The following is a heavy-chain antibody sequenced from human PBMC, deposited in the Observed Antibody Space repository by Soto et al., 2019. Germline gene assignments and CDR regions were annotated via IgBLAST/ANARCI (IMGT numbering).Heavy chain of an antibody. D-gene: IGHD6-19*01. CDR3: ARSVAGHFHY. J-gene: IGHJ4*02. Sequence: EVQLVESGGDLVQRGGSLRLSCVASGFTFSVYSMNWVRQAPGKGLEWFSYITSDTKTIKYAESVKVRFTISRDNANNAVYLQMNSRRDEDTAVDYCARSVAGHFHYRGQGTVVTVSS. CDR2: ITSDTKTI. CDR1: GFTFSVYS. V-gene: IGHV3-48*02.